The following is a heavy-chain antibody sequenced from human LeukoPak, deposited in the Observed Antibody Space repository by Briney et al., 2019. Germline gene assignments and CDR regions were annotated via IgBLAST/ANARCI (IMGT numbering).Heavy chain of an antibody. CDR1: GFTFSSYG. CDR2: IWYDGSNK. D-gene: IGHD1-7*01. Sequence: PGGSLRLSCAASGFTFSSYGMHWVRQAPGKGLEWVAVIWYDGSNKYYADSVKGRFTISRDNSKNMLYLQMNSLRAEDTAVYYCAKRTRYYFDYWGQGTLVTVSS. CDR3: AKRTRYYFDY. V-gene: IGHV3-33*06. J-gene: IGHJ4*02.